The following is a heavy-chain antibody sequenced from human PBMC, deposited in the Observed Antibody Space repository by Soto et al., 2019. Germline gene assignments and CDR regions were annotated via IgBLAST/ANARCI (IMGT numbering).Heavy chain of an antibody. CDR3: ARGSERVVVPAAIGGLDY. CDR2: IIPIFGTA. J-gene: IGHJ4*02. V-gene: IGHV1-69*13. Sequence: GASVKVSCKASGGTFSSYAISWVRQAPGQGLEWMGGIIPIFGTANYAQKFQGRVTITADESTSTAYMELSSLRSEDTAVYYCARGSERVVVPAAIGGLDYWGQGTLVTVSS. D-gene: IGHD2-2*02. CDR1: GGTFSSYA.